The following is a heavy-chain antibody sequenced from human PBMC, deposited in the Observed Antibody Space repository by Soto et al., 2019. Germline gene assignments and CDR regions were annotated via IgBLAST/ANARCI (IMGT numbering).Heavy chain of an antibody. CDR2: IIPIFGTA. CDR3: ARDRNIVATIYNYYGMDV. D-gene: IGHD5-12*01. CDR1: GGTFSSYA. V-gene: IGHV1-69*13. Sequence: SVKVSCKASGGTFSSYAISSVRQAPGQGXEWMGGIIPIFGTANYAQKFQGRVTITADESTSTAYMELSSLRSEDTAVYYCARDRNIVATIYNYYGMDVWGQGTTVTVSS. J-gene: IGHJ6*02.